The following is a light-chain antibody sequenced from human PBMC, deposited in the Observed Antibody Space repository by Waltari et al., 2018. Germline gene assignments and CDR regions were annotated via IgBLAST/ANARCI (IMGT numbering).Light chain of an antibody. Sequence: YVLTQPPSVSVAPGQTARITCGGTNLASQNVNWFQQKPGQAPVLVIFYDSDRPAGIPERFSGSISGYTATLTISRAEAGDEADYFCQVWDASSESGVFGGGTRLTVL. CDR3: QVWDASSESGV. CDR1: NLASQN. J-gene: IGLJ7*01. V-gene: IGLV3-21*04. CDR2: YDS.